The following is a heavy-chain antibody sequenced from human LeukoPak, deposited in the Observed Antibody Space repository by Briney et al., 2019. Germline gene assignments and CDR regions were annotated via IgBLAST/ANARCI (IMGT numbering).Heavy chain of an antibody. CDR1: GFTVSSNY. CDR2: IYSGGST. CDR3: ARAPGDKPNHYYYYYGMDV. J-gene: IGHJ6*02. V-gene: IGHV3-66*01. Sequence: GGSLRLSCAASGFTVSSNYMSWVRQAPGKGLEWVSVIYSGGSTYYADSVKGRFIISRDNSKNTLYLQMNSLRAEDTAVYYCARAPGDKPNHYYYYYGMDVWGQGTTVTVSS. D-gene: IGHD4-17*01.